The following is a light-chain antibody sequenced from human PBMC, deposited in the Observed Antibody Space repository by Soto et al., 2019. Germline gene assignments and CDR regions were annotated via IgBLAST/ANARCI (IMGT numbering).Light chain of an antibody. CDR1: TSDVGAYNY. Sequence: QSALTQPASVSGSPGQSIAISCTGTTSDVGAYNYVSWYQRHPGKAPKLMIYEVSTRPPGVTNRVSGSKTANTASLTISGLKVEDEADYDCSSSSTSASLLFGGGTKLTVL. CDR3: SSSSTSASLL. J-gene: IGLJ2*01. CDR2: EVS. V-gene: IGLV2-14*01.